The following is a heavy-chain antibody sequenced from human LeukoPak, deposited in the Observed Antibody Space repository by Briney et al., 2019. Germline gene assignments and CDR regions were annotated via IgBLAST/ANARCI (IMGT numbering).Heavy chain of an antibody. CDR2: INHSGST. D-gene: IGHD6-19*01. V-gene: IGHV4-34*01. CDR1: GGPFSGYY. Sequence: PSETLSLTCAVYGGPFSGYYWSWIRQPPGKGLEWIGEINHSGSTNYNPSLKSRVTISVDTSKNQFSLKLSSVTAADTAVYYCARALRSGTADYYMDVWGKGTTVTVSS. CDR3: ARALRSGTADYYMDV. J-gene: IGHJ6*03.